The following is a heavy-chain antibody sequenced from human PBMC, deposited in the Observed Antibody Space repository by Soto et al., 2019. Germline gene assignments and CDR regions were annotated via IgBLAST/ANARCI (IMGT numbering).Heavy chain of an antibody. V-gene: IGHV1-69*08. CDR1: GDTFSSYV. Sequence: QVQLVQSGAELKKTGSSVKVSCRASGDTFSSYVVNWVRQAPGRGLEWMGRIITVLGTTDYAQKFKGRVTVTAEKTTNTVYMELSSLRSEDTAVYYCARRRYCGYDCYHKHYYGMDVWGQGTTVTVAS. CDR3: ARRRYCGYDCYHKHYYGMDV. J-gene: IGHJ6*02. D-gene: IGHD2-21*01. CDR2: IITVLGTT.